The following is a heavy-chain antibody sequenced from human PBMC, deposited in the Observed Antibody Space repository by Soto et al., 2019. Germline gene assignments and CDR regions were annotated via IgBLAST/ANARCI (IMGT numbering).Heavy chain of an antibody. Sequence: QVQLVQSGAEVKKPGASVKVSCKASGYTFTSYYMHWVRQAPGQGLEWMGIINPSGGSTSYAQKFQGRVTRTRDTFTRTVYMELSSLRSEDTAVYYYARERETSTARYYYYMDVWGKGTTVTVSS. CDR1: GYTFTSYY. CDR2: INPSGGST. V-gene: IGHV1-46*03. J-gene: IGHJ6*03. D-gene: IGHD1-1*01. CDR3: ARERETSTARYYYYMDV.